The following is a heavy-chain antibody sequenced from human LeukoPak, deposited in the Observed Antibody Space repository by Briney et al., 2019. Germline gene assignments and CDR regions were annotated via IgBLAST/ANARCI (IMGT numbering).Heavy chain of an antibody. V-gene: IGHV3-30*04. D-gene: IGHD3-9*01. J-gene: IGHJ6*02. CDR1: GFTFSSYA. Sequence: GGSLRLSCAASGFTFSSYAMHWVRQAPGKGLEWVAVISYDGSNKYYADSVKGRFTISRDNSKNTLYLQMNSLRAEDTAVYYCARQKSTVLRYWGQGNTVTVSS. CDR3: ARQKSTVLRY. CDR2: ISYDGSNK.